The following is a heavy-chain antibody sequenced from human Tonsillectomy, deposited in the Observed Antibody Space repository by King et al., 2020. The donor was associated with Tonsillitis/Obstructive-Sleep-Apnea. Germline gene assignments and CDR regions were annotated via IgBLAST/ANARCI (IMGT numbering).Heavy chain of an antibody. CDR2: ILPMFVTA. J-gene: IGHJ6*03. CDR1: GGTFINYS. CDR3: ARGSDTDIVIVPPAQGTYSYYYMDV. Sequence: QLVQSGAEVKKPGSSVKVSCKASGGTFINYSFSWVRQAPGQGLEWMGGILPMFVTANYAQKFQGRITITADESTSTAYMELSSLRSDDTAMYYCARGSDTDIVIVPPAQGTYSYYYMDVWGKGTAVTVSS. D-gene: IGHD2-2*01. V-gene: IGHV1-69*12.